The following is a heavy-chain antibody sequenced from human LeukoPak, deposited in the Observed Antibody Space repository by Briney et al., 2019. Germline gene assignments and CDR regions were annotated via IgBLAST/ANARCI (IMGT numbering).Heavy chain of an antibody. CDR2: IHPRRGDT. CDR1: GYSLTAFY. CDR3: ARDGDYGTGSYYRGCIDS. D-gene: IGHD3-10*01. Sequence: ASVKVSCKASGYSLTAFYIHWVRQAPGQGLEWMGWIHPRRGDTNYAQKFQGRVTMTRDTSINTAYLDLSGLRSDDTAVYYCARDGDYGTGSYYRGCIDSWGQGTPVTVSS. J-gene: IGHJ4*02. V-gene: IGHV1-2*02.